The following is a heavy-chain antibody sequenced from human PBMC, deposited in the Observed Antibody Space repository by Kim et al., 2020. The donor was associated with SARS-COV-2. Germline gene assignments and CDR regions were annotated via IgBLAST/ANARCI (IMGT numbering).Heavy chain of an antibody. CDR3: ARQEPGGSFDY. Sequence: TYYNPSPKSRVTISVDTSTNQFSLKLSSVTAADTAVYYCARQEPGGSFDYWGQGTLVTVSS. D-gene: IGHD1-26*01. V-gene: IGHV4-39*01. CDR2: T. J-gene: IGHJ4*02.